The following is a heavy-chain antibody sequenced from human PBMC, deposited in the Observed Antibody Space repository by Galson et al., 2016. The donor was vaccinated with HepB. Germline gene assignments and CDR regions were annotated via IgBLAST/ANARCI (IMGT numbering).Heavy chain of an antibody. V-gene: IGHV6-1*01. D-gene: IGHD2-15*01. Sequence: CAIPGDSISSKSAAWNWIRHSPSGGLEWLGRTYHTSNWYSDYAVSVKSRITINPDTSKNQFSLQLNSVTPEDTAVYYCARGHLVVPFSAYFDYWGQGSLVTVAS. CDR3: ARGHLVVPFSAYFDY. J-gene: IGHJ4*02. CDR1: GDSISSKSAA. CDR2: TYHTSNWYS.